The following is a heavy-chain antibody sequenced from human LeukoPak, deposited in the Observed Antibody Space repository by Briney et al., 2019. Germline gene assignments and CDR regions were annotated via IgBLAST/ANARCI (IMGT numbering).Heavy chain of an antibody. J-gene: IGHJ4*02. CDR2: FSRSGPDT. Sequence: GGSLRLSCAASGFTFGSSAMSWVRQAPGKGPEWVSTFSRSGPDTYYADSVKGRFTIFRDNSKNTLYPQMNSLRAEDTAVYYCAKGSLGSWYYFDYWGQGTLVTVSS. CDR1: GFTFGSSA. V-gene: IGHV3-23*01. CDR3: AKGSLGSWYYFDY. D-gene: IGHD6-13*01.